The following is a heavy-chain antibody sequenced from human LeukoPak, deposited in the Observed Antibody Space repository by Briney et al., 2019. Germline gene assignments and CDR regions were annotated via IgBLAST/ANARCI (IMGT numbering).Heavy chain of an antibody. V-gene: IGHV3-72*01. Sequence: GGSLRLSCAASRFTFSDHYMDWVRQAPGKGLEWVARIRTRAKGYTTQYAPSVRDRFSISRDDSTNSVYLQMNSLKTEDTAVYFCARVGDYCDTTGFSSDAFDIWGLGTMVTVAS. D-gene: IGHD3-22*01. CDR2: IRTRAKGYTT. CDR1: RFTFSDHY. J-gene: IGHJ3*02. CDR3: ARVGDYCDTTGFSSDAFDI.